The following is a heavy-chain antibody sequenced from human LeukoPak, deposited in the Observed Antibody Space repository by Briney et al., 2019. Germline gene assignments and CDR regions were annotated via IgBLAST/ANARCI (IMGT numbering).Heavy chain of an antibody. D-gene: IGHD5-18*01. CDR1: VYTFTSYG. J-gene: IGHJ4*02. Sequence: ASVTVSYKASVYTFTSYGISWVRQAPGQGGEGMGWISAYNGNTNYAQKLQGRVTMTTDTSTSTAYMELRSLRSDDTAVYYCAISLEGYSYGPFDYWGQGTLVTVSS. CDR2: ISAYNGNT. CDR3: AISLEGYSYGPFDY. V-gene: IGHV1-18*01.